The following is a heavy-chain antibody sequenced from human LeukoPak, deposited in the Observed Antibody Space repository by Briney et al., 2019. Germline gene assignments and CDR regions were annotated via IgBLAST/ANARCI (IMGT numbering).Heavy chain of an antibody. CDR1: GGSFSGCY. CDR3: ARGRGTAMVRGTGYYGMDV. D-gene: IGHD5-18*01. V-gene: IGHV4-34*01. CDR2: INHSGST. Sequence: PSETLSLTCAVYGGSFSGCYWSWIRQPPGKGLEWIGEINHSGSTNYNPSLKSRVTISVDTSKNQFSLKLSSVTAADTAVYYCARGRGTAMVRGTGYYGMDVWGQGTTVTVSS. J-gene: IGHJ6*02.